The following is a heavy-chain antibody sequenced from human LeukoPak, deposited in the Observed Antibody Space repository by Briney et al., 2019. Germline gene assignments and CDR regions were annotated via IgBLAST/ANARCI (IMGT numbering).Heavy chain of an antibody. V-gene: IGHV4-39*07. CDR1: GGSVSSSNYY. D-gene: IGHD4-17*01. CDR2: THYSGST. J-gene: IGHJ4*02. CDR3: ARGPRTTVTAFEY. Sequence: MPSETLSLTCTVSGGSVSSSNYYWGWIRQPPGKGLEWIGSTHYSGSTYYNPSLKSRVTISVDTSKNQFSLKVNSVTAADTAVYYCARGPRTTVTAFEYWGQGTLVTVSS.